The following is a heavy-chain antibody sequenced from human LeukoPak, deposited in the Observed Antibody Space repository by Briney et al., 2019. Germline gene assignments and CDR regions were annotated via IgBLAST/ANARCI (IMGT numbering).Heavy chain of an antibody. CDR2: INYSGST. J-gene: IGHJ4*02. V-gene: IGHV4-59*01. CDR3: ARRWFGELPDY. CDR1: GGSISSYY. D-gene: IGHD3-10*01. Sequence: KPSETLSLTCTVSGGSISSYYWSWIRQPPGKGLEWIGYINYSGSTNYNPSLKSRVTISVDTSKNQFSLKLSSVTAADTAVYYCARRWFGELPDYWGQGTLVTVSS.